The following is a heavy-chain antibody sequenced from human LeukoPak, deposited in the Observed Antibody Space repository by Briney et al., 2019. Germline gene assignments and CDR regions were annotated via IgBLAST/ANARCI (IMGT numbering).Heavy chain of an antibody. J-gene: IGHJ4*02. V-gene: IGHV1-2*02. D-gene: IGHD3-10*01. CDR3: ARVKVYGSGTDY. CDR1: GYTFTGYY. Sequence: AAVKVSCKASGYTFTGYYMHWVRQAPGQGLEWMGWINPNSGGTNYAQKFQGRVTITRNTSISTDYMELSSLRSEDTAVYYCARVKVYGSGTDYWGQGTLVTVSS. CDR2: INPNSGGT.